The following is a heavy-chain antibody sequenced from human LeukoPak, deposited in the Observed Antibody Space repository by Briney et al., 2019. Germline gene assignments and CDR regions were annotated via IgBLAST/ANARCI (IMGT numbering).Heavy chain of an antibody. D-gene: IGHD3-3*01. CDR1: GGSFSGYY. V-gene: IGHV4-34*01. J-gene: IGHJ4*02. CDR3: ARLVGVVIIPVDFDY. Sequence: SETLSLTCAVYGGSFSGYYWSWIRQPPGKGLERIGEINHSGSTNYNPSLKSRVTISVDTSKNQFSLKLSSVTAADTAVYYCARLVGVVIIPVDFDYWGQGTLVTVSS. CDR2: INHSGST.